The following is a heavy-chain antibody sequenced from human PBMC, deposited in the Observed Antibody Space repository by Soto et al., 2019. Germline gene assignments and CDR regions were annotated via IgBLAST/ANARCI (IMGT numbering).Heavy chain of an antibody. CDR1: GFTFSSSA. J-gene: IGHJ5*02. D-gene: IGHD6-19*01. CDR2: ISVGGGDT. CDR3: AKCSVRTVRTSGWCNWFDP. Sequence: EVRLLESGGGLAQPGGSRRLSCAASGFTFSSSARNWVRQAPGKGLEWVSSISVGGGDTFYADSVRGRFTVSRDISRNTLYLQMNSLRAEDTALYYCAKCSVRTVRTSGWCNWFDPWGQGTLVTVSS. V-gene: IGHV3-23*01.